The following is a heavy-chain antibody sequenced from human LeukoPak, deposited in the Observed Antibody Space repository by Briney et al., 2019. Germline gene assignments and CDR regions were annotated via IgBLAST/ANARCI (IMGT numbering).Heavy chain of an antibody. J-gene: IGHJ4*02. V-gene: IGHV1-69*13. CDR2: IIPIFGTA. CDR1: GGTFSSYA. CDR3: ARFGGTVTEKHFDY. D-gene: IGHD4-17*01. Sequence: ASVKVSCKASGGTFSSYAISWVRQAPGQGLEWMGGIIPIFGTANYAQKFQGRVTITADESTSTAYMELSSLRSEDTTVYYCARFGGTVTEKHFDYWGQGTLVTASS.